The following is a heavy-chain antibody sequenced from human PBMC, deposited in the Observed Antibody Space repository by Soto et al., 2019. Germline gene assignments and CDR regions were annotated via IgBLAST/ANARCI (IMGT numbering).Heavy chain of an antibody. CDR2: ISYDGYLK. V-gene: IGHV3-30*18. CDR1: GFTFSTYG. CDR3: AKDFKVSGSHYGTLNYYYGMDV. D-gene: IGHD3-10*01. J-gene: IGHJ6*02. Sequence: LRLSCAASGFTFSTYGMQWVRQAPGKGLEWVAVISYDGYLKYYVDAVKGRFTVARDNSKNTLFLEMNSLRVEDTAVYFCAKDFKVSGSHYGTLNYYYGMDVWGQGTTVTVSS.